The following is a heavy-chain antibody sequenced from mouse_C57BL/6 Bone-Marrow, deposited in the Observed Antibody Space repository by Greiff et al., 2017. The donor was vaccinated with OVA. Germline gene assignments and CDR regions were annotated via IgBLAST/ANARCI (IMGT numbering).Heavy chain of an antibody. CDR3: ARSEWVRDYFYF. J-gene: IGHJ2*01. D-gene: IGHD1-3*01. CDR1: GYTFTDYY. Sequence: QVQLQQSGAELVRPGASVKLSCKASGYTFTDYYISWVKQRPGQGLEWIARIYPGSGNIYYNEKFKGKATLTADKSSSTAYMQLSSLTSDDSAVSFCARSEWVRDYFYFWGQGTTLTVSS. CDR2: IYPGSGNI. V-gene: IGHV1-76*01.